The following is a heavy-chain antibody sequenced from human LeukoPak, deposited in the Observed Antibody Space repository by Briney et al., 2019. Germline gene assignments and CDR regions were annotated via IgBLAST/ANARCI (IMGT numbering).Heavy chain of an antibody. J-gene: IGHJ4*02. V-gene: IGHV1-18*01. CDR2: ISAYNGNT. CDR1: GYTFTSYG. Sequence: ASVKVSCKASGYTFTSYGISWVRQAPGQGLEWMGWISAYNGNTNYAQKLQGRVTMTTDTSTSTAYTELRSLRSDDTAVYYCARFTSSGWYEGVVDYWGQGTLVTVSS. CDR3: ARFTSSGWYEGVVDY. D-gene: IGHD6-19*01.